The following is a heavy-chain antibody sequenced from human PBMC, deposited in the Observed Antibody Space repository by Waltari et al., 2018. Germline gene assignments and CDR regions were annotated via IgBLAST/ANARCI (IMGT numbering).Heavy chain of an antibody. J-gene: IGHJ6*03. Sequence: EVRLVDSGGGLVRPGGSLRLSCAVSGFTFSTYGMNWVRQAPGKGLEWVSYMTNSGSYIYYADSVKGRFTISRDNAKNSLYLQMNSLRADDTAVYYCARDASSMAARPGYMDVWGRGTPVTISS. CDR2: MTNSGSYI. D-gene: IGHD6-6*01. CDR1: GFTFSTYG. CDR3: ARDASSMAARPGYMDV. V-gene: IGHV3-21*01.